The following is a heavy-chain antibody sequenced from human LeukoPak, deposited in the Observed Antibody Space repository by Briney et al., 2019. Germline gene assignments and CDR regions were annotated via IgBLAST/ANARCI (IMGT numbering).Heavy chain of an antibody. CDR3: VNNGTSFLNL. J-gene: IGHJ5*02. CDR1: GGSINNDKW. Sequence: PSETLSLTCAVSGGSINNDKWWSWVRQPPGKGMEWIGEIYQTGSTNYNPSLKSRVTMSLDNSKNQFSLRLTSVTAADTAVYYCVNNGTSFLNLWGQGTLVTVSS. V-gene: IGHV4-4*02. D-gene: IGHD1-1*01. CDR2: IYQTGST.